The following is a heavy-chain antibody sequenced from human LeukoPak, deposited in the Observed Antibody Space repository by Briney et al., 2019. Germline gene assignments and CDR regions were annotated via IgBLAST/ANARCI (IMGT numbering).Heavy chain of an antibody. CDR3: ARGSGYCSGGSCRNWFDP. Sequence: SVKVSCKASGGTFSSYAISGVRQAPGQGLEWMGGIIPIFGTANYAQKFQGRVTITADESTSTAYMELSSLRSEDTAVYYCARGSGYCSGGSCRNWFDPWGQGTLVTVSS. V-gene: IGHV1-69*01. D-gene: IGHD2-15*01. J-gene: IGHJ5*02. CDR2: IIPIFGTA. CDR1: GGTFSSYA.